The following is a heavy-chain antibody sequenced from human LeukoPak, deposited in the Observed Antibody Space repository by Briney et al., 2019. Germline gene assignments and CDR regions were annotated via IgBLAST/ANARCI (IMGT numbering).Heavy chain of an antibody. CDR2: IWYDGSNK. CDR1: GFTFSSYG. CDR3: AKDLVAARPDSYFDY. D-gene: IGHD6-6*01. V-gene: IGHV3-33*06. J-gene: IGHJ4*02. Sequence: HPGRSLRLSCAASGFTFSSYGMHWVRQAPGKGLEWAAVIWYDGSNKYYADSVKGRFTISRDNSKNTLYLQMNSLRAEDTAVYYCAKDLVAARPDSYFDYWGQGTLVTVSS.